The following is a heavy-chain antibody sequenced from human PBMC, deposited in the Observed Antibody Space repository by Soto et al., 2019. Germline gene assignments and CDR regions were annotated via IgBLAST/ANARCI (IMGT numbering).Heavy chain of an antibody. Sequence: KQSQTLSLTCAISGDSVSSNSAAWNWIRQSPSRGLEWLGRTYYRSKWYNDYAVSVKSRITINPDTSKNQFSLQLNSVTPEDTAVYYCARGDCTNGVCRDYYYYYYMDVWGKGTTVTVSS. J-gene: IGHJ6*03. V-gene: IGHV6-1*01. CDR3: ARGDCTNGVCRDYYYYYYMDV. CDR1: GDSVSSNSAA. CDR2: TYYRSKWYN. D-gene: IGHD2-8*01.